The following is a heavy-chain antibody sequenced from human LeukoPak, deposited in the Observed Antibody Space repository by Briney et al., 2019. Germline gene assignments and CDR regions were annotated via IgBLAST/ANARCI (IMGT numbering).Heavy chain of an antibody. Sequence: SVKVSCKASGGTFSSYAISWVRQAPGQGLEWMGGIIPIFGTANYAQKFQGRVTITADKSTSTAYMELSSLRSEDTAVYYCASIPLRRGDWYFNCWGQGTLVSVSS. D-gene: IGHD6-19*01. CDR1: GGTFSSYA. CDR2: IIPIFGTA. CDR3: ASIPLRRGDWYFNC. J-gene: IGHJ4*02. V-gene: IGHV1-69*06.